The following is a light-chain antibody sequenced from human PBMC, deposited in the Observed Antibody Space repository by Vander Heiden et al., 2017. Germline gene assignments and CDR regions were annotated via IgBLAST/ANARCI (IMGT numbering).Light chain of an antibody. Sequence: QSVLPQPPSASGPVGQRVTISCSGSLYNIGGNLVYWYQQFPGTAPKLLIYSDNQRPAGVPDRFSGSKSGPSASLAISGLRSEDEADYYCATWDNSLSGREIFGGGTKLTVV. CDR1: LYNIGGNL. CDR3: ATWDNSLSGREI. V-gene: IGLV1-47*02. J-gene: IGLJ2*01. CDR2: SDN.